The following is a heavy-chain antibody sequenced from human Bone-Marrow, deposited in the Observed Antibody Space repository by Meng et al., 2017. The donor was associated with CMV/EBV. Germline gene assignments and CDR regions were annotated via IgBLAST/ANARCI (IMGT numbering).Heavy chain of an antibody. CDR1: GFTFRSSA. CDR3: ARDRSWGCPDY. CDR2: ISYDGSNK. D-gene: IGHD3-10*01. J-gene: IGHJ4*02. Sequence: SCAASGFTFRSSAMRWVRQAPGEGLEWVALISYDGSNKYYADSVKGRFTISRSYSKNTVYLQMNSLRPEDTAMYYCARDRSWGCPDYWGQGTLVTVSS. V-gene: IGHV3-30-3*01.